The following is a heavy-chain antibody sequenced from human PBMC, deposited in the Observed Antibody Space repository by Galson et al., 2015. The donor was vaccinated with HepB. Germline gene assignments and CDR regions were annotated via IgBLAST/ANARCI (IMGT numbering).Heavy chain of an antibody. Sequence: SLRLSCAASGFTFSSYSMNWVRQAPGKGLEWVSSISSSSSYIYYADSVKGRFTISRDNAKNSLYLQMNSLRAEDTAVYYCAKHIQLVEYYYYYGMDVWGQGTTVTVSS. V-gene: IGHV3-21*01. J-gene: IGHJ6*02. D-gene: IGHD6-6*01. CDR2: ISSSSSYI. CDR1: GFTFSSYS. CDR3: AKHIQLVEYYYYYGMDV.